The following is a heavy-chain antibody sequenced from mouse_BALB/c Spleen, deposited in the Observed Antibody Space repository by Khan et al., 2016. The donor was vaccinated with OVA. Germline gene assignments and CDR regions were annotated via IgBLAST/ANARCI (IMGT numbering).Heavy chain of an antibody. CDR2: IFPGTGTT. J-gene: IGHJ3*01. CDR1: GYTFTSYW. Sequence: VQLQQSGAEVVKPGASVKLSCKTTGYTFTSYWIQWIEQRPGQGLGWIGQIFPGTGTTYYNENFKGKAKLTVDSSSSTAYMQLSSLTSEDSAVYFCARGYFGNYEFVYWGQGTLVTVSP. D-gene: IGHD2-1*01. CDR3: ARGYFGNYEFVY. V-gene: IGHV1S132*01.